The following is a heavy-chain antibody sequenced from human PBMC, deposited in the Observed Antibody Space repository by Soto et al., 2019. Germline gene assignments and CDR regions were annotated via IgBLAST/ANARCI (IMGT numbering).Heavy chain of an antibody. CDR1: GINFTRSG. CDR2: ISDDGNEK. D-gene: IGHD3-16*01. Sequence: PGRSLRLSCAASGINFTRSGINWVRQPPGKGLEWLAVISDDGNEKYYADSVKGRFTISRDNSKNTLYLQMTGLRPEDTAVYYCAKDRGTYHNHNRYFEFSGRGPRFTASS. CDR3: AKDRGTYHNHNRYFEF. J-gene: IGHJ2*01. V-gene: IGHV3-30*18.